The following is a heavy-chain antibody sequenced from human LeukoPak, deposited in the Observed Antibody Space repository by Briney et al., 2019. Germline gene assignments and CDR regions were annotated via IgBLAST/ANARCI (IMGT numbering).Heavy chain of an antibody. J-gene: IGHJ4*02. D-gene: IGHD6-19*01. CDR1: GYSISSGYY. V-gene: IGHV4-38-2*02. Sequence: SETLSLTCTVSGYSISSGYYWGRIRQPPGKGLEWIGSIYHSGSTYYNPSLKSRVTISVDTSKNQFSLKLSSVTAADTAVYYCASTPGYSSGPIDYWGQGTLVTVSS. CDR2: IYHSGST. CDR3: ASTPGYSSGPIDY.